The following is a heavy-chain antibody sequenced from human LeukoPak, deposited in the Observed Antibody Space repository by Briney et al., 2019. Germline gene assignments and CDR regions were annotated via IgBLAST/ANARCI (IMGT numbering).Heavy chain of an antibody. CDR3: AETTVTTGY. CDR2: INHSGST. Sequence: SETLSLTCAVYGGSLSGYYWSWIRQPPGKGLEWIGEINHSGSTNYNPSLKSRVTISVDTSKNQFSLKLSSVTAADTAVYYCAETTVTTGYWGQGTLVTVSS. CDR1: GGSLSGYY. J-gene: IGHJ4*02. D-gene: IGHD4-17*01. V-gene: IGHV4-34*01.